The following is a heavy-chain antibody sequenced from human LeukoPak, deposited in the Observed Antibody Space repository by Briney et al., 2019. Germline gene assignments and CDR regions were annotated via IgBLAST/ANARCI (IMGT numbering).Heavy chain of an antibody. J-gene: IGHJ5*02. V-gene: IGHV4-59*08. CDR1: GGSISSSY. CDR3: ARRGVVLPNFFDP. Sequence: SETLSLTCTVSGGSISSSYWSWIRQPPGKGLEWIGNIYYSGSTNYNASLKSRVTISIDTSKNQFSLKLSSVTAADTAVYYCARRGVVLPNFFDPWSQGTLVTVSS. CDR2: IYYSGST. D-gene: IGHD2-15*01.